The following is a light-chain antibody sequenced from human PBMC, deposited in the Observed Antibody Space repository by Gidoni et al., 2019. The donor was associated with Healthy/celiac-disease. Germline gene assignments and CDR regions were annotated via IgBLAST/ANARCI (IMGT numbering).Light chain of an antibody. CDR2: DVR. V-gene: IGLV2-11*01. CDR1: SSDVGGYNY. J-gene: IGLJ1*01. Sequence: QSALTQPRSVSGATGQSVTISCTGTSSDVGGYNYVSWYQQHPGKAPTLMLYDVRTRPSGVPARFSGSKSCNTASLTISVLQAEDEADYYCCSYAGSSPYVFGSGTKVTVL. CDR3: CSYAGSSPYV.